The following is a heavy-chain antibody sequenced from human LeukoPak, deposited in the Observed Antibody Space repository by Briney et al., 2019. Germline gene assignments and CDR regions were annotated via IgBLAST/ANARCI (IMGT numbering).Heavy chain of an antibody. CDR1: GFIFSTYW. Sequence: PGGSLRLSCGASGFIFSTYWMSWVRQAPGKGLEWVSSISSSSSYIYYADSVKGRFTISRDNAKNSLYLQMNSLRAEDTAVYYCARDSYGDYFNYFDYWDQGTLVTVSS. J-gene: IGHJ4*02. CDR3: ARDSYGDYFNYFDY. V-gene: IGHV3-21*01. D-gene: IGHD4-17*01. CDR2: ISSSSSYI.